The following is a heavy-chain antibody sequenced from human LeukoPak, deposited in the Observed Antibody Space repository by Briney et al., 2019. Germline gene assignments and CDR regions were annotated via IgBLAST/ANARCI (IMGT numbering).Heavy chain of an antibody. J-gene: IGHJ4*02. D-gene: IGHD1-26*01. V-gene: IGHV3-23*01. CDR1: GFTFSSYA. CDR3: AKDLVGSNPHDY. Sequence: GGSLRLSCAASGFTFSSYAMSWVRQAPGKGLEWVSAISGSGGSTYYADSVKGRFTISRDNSKNTLYLQMSSLRVEDTAVYYCAKDLVGSNPHDYWGQGTLVTVSS. CDR2: ISGSGGST.